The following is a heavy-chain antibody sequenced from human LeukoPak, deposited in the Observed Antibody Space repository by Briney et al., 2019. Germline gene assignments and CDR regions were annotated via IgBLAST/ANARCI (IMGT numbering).Heavy chain of an antibody. CDR2: INHSGST. Sequence: PSETLSLTCGVDGGSFSGYYWNWIRQPPGKGLEWIGEINHSGSTNYNPSLKSRVTISVDTSKNQFSLKLSSVTAADTAVYYCARVAQLSAPYGSGSYYNVYSRYYYYYYMDVWGKGTTVTVSS. CDR3: ARVAQLSAPYGSGSYYNVYSRYYYYYYMDV. CDR1: GGSFSGYY. J-gene: IGHJ6*03. V-gene: IGHV4-34*01. D-gene: IGHD3-10*01.